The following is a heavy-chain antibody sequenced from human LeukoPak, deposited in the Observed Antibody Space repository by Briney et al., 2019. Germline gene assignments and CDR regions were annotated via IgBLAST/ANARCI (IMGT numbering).Heavy chain of an antibody. J-gene: IGHJ4*02. CDR2: ISGSGGST. Sequence: GGSLRLSCAASGFTFSSYAMSWVRQAPGKGLEWVSAISGSGGSTYYADSVKGRFTISRDNSKNTLYLQMNSLRAEDTAVYYCAKRYYYDSGSYSTFDYWGQGTLVTVSS. CDR3: AKRYYYDSGSYSTFDY. CDR1: GFTFSSYA. V-gene: IGHV3-23*01. D-gene: IGHD3-10*01.